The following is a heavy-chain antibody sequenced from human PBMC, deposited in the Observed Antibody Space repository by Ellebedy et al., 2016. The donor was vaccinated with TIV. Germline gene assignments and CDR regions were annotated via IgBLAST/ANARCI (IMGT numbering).Heavy chain of an antibody. V-gene: IGHV3-7*01. CDR3: ASSHAG. J-gene: IGHJ4*02. Sequence: GESLKISCAASGFSFSSQWMSWVRQAPGKGLEWVAEITPDGSKKYYLDSVKGRFTVSRDNPTNSLYLQMNSLTVEDTVVYYCASSHAGWGQGTLVTVSS. CDR1: GFSFSSQW. CDR2: ITPDGSKK.